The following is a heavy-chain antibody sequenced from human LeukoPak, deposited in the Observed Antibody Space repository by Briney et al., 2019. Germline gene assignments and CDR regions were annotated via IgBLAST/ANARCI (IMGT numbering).Heavy chain of an antibody. V-gene: IGHV4-39*07. Sequence: SETLSLTCTVSGGSISSSNYYWGWIRQPPGKGLEWIGGIYYSGSTYYNPSLKSRVTISVDMSKNQFSLKLSSVTAADTAVFYCAREPRYYASSGSSTYFDYWGQGTLVTVSS. J-gene: IGHJ4*02. CDR1: GGSISSSNYY. D-gene: IGHD3-22*01. CDR2: IYYSGST. CDR3: AREPRYYASSGSSTYFDY.